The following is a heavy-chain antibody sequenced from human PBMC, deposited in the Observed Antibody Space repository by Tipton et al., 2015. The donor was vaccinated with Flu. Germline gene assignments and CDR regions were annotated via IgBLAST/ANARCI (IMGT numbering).Heavy chain of an antibody. CDR3: ARDLGGQSSGWKGPFDY. Sequence: TLSLTCTVSGGSISSYYWSWIRQPPGKGLEWIGYIYYSGSTNYNPSLKSRVTISVDTSKNQFSLKLSSVTAADTAVYYCARDLGGQSSGWKGPFDYWGQGTLVTVSS. CDR1: GGSISSYY. D-gene: IGHD6-19*01. V-gene: IGHV4-59*12. CDR2: IYYSGST. J-gene: IGHJ4*02.